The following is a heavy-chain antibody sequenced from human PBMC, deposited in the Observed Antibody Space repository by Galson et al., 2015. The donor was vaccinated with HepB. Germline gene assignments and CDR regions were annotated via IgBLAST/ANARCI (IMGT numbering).Heavy chain of an antibody. CDR3: AREHYDSSGYLGWYFDL. V-gene: IGHV7-4-1*02. J-gene: IGHJ2*01. CDR1: GYTFTSYA. D-gene: IGHD3-22*01. CDR2: INTNTGNP. Sequence: SVKVSCKASGYTFTSYAMNWVRQAPGQGLEWMGWINTNTGNPTYAQGFTGRFVFSLDTSVSTAYLQISSLKAEDTAVYYCAREHYDSSGYLGWYFDLWGRGTLVTVSS.